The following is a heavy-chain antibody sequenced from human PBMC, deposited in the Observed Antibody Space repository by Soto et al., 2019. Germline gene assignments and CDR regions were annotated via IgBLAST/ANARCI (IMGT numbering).Heavy chain of an antibody. D-gene: IGHD2-15*01. CDR3: ARTDSVGYYQY. J-gene: IGHJ4*02. CDR1: GDSISRGYH. Sequence: SETLSLTCAVSGDSISRGYHWAWIRQPPGKGLECVASIYHTGTTYYNPSLTSRVTISVDTSKNQFSLKLSSVTAADSAVDYCARTDSVGYYQYFGQGTQVTVSS. V-gene: IGHV4-38-2*01. CDR2: IYHTGTT.